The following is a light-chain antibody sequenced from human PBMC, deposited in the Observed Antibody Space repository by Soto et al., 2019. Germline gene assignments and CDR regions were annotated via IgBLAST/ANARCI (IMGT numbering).Light chain of an antibody. Sequence: EIVLTQSPATLSLSPGDKATLSCRASPSVGSYLAWYQQKPGQAPRLLIYDTSIRATGIPARFSGTGSDRDFTLTITGLEPEDFAVYYCQQRSNWPWTFGQGTKVEIK. CDR3: QQRSNWPWT. J-gene: IGKJ1*01. CDR2: DTS. CDR1: PSVGSY. V-gene: IGKV3-11*02.